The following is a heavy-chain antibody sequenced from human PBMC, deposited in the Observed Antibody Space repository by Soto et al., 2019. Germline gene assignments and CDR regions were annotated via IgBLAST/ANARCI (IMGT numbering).Heavy chain of an antibody. CDR3: ARGIAAPHFDL. V-gene: IGHV3-48*02. Sequence: EVQLVESGGGLVQPGGSLRLSCAASGFAFSTYSMNWVRQAPGKGLEWVSYIRSSSTTIYYADSVKGRFTISRDNARDSMYLQMESLRDEDTAVYFCARGIAAPHFDLWGQGTQVTVSS. CDR2: IRSSSTTI. D-gene: IGHD6-6*01. J-gene: IGHJ4*02. CDR1: GFAFSTYS.